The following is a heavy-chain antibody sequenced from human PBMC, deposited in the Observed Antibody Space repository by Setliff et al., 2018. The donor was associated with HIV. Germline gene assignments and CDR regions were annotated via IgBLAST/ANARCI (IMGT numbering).Heavy chain of an antibody. Sequence: SETLSLTCSVSGDSVIKDNFYWGWIRQAPAKGLEWIATLYDTGRTYYNPPLKSRVSIFVDTTKNEFSLNLRSVTAADTAVYYCARLYYLVGNWFDPWGQGTLVTVSS. J-gene: IGHJ5*02. CDR3: ARLYYLVGNWFDP. D-gene: IGHD2-2*01. CDR1: GDSVIKDNFY. CDR2: LYDTGRT. V-gene: IGHV4-39*01.